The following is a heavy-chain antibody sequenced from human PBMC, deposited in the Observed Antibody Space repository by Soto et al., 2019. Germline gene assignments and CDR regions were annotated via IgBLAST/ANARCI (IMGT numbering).Heavy chain of an antibody. V-gene: IGHV1-69*12. CDR1: GGTFSSYA. Sequence: QVQLVQSGAEVKKPGSSVKVSCKASGGTFSSYAISWVRQAPGQGLEWMGGIIPIFGTANYAQKFQGRVTIPADESKSTAYRELSSLRSEDTAVYYCAREAYCGGDCYSTVFDYWGQGTLVTVSS. J-gene: IGHJ4*02. D-gene: IGHD2-21*02. CDR3: AREAYCGGDCYSTVFDY. CDR2: IIPIFGTA.